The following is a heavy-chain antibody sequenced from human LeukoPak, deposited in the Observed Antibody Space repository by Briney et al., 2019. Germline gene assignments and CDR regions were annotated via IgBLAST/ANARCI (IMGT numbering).Heavy chain of an antibody. Sequence: ASVKVSCKASGYTFTGYYMHWVRQAPGQGLEWMGGIIPIFGTANYAQKFQGRVTITADESTSTAYMELSSLRSEDTAVYYCARGAVAGTLWYYYYYMDVWGKGTTVTISS. J-gene: IGHJ6*03. CDR2: IIPIFGTA. CDR3: ARGAVAGTLWYYYYYMDV. CDR1: GYTFTGYY. D-gene: IGHD6-19*01. V-gene: IGHV1-69*13.